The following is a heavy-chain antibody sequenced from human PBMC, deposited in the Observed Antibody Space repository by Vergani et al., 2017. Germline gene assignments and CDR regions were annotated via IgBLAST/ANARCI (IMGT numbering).Heavy chain of an antibody. Sequence: QVQLVQSGAEVKKPGSSVKVSCKASGGTFSSYAISWVRQAPGQGLEWMGGIIPIFGTANYEQKFQGRVTITADESKSTAYMELSSLRAEDTAVYYCARGQFALSQKKLWFGEFYYYYMDVWGKGTTVTVSS. CDR2: IIPIFGTA. V-gene: IGHV1-69*01. CDR3: ARGQFALSQKKLWFGEFYYYYMDV. J-gene: IGHJ6*03. D-gene: IGHD3-10*01. CDR1: GGTFSSYA.